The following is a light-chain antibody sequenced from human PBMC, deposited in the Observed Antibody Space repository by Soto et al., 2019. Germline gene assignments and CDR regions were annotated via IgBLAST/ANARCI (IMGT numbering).Light chain of an antibody. CDR2: AAS. J-gene: IGKJ5*01. V-gene: IGKV1-9*01. Sequence: EIRLTHSPSFLSCSLKNRVTITFRASQGISSYLAWYQQKPGKAPKLLIYAASTLQSGVPSRFSGSGSGTEFTLTISSLQPEDFATYYCQQLNSSTIPFGQVTRLEI. CDR1: QGISSY. CDR3: QQLNSSTIP.